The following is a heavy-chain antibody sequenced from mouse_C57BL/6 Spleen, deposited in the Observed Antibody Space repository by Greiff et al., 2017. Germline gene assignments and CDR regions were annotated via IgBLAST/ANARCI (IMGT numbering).Heavy chain of an antibody. J-gene: IGHJ4*01. CDR2: ILPGSGST. CDR3: ARPITTVVATRDYAMDY. CDR1: GYTFTDYW. Sequence: QVQLQQSGAELMKPGASVKLSCKATGYTFTDYWIEWVKQRPGHGLEWIGEILPGSGSTNYNEKFKGKATFTADTSSNTAYMQLSSLTTEDSAIYYCARPITTVVATRDYAMDYWGQGTSVTVSS. D-gene: IGHD1-1*01. V-gene: IGHV1-9*01.